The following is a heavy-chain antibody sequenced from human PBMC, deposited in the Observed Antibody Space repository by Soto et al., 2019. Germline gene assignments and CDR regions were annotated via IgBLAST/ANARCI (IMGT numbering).Heavy chain of an antibody. D-gene: IGHD3-22*01. CDR3: ARDCVYYYDNSGYYNFDY. Sequence: QVQLVESGGGVVQPGRSLRVSCAASGFTFSNYAMHWVRQAPGKGLEWVAVVSYDGSKQFYADSVEGRFTISRDSSKRTLYLHMDNLRDEDTAVYYCARDCVYYYDNSGYYNFDYWGQGTLVTVSS. J-gene: IGHJ4*02. V-gene: IGHV3-30-3*01. CDR1: GFTFSNYA. CDR2: VSYDGSKQ.